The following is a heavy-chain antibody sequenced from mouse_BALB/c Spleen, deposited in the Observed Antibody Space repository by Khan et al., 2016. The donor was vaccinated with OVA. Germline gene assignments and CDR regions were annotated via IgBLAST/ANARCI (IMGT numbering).Heavy chain of an antibody. CDR1: GYTFTTYW. CDR3: ARGRLSGIVAY. V-gene: IGHV1-7*01. J-gene: IGHJ3*01. CDR2: IDPSTGYT. D-gene: IGHD1-1*02. Sequence: QVQLKQSGAELAKPGASVKMSCKASGYTFTTYWMHWVKQRPGQGLAWIGYIDPSTGYTEYNQKFNDKATLTTDKSSSPAYMHLSSLTLEDAAVDDCARGRLSGIVAYWGQGTLVTVSA.